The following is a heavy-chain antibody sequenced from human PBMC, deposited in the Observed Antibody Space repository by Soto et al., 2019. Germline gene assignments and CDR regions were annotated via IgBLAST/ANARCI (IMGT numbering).Heavy chain of an antibody. CDR3: ARDADYGGSRGGMDV. J-gene: IGHJ6*02. CDR2: IYYSGST. Sequence: QVRLEESGPGLVKPSETLSLICSVSGGSVNNANYFWNWIRHHPENGLEWIGYIYYSGSTRYNPSFKTPATLSIDTSKNHFSLRMNSVTVADTAVYFCARDADYGGSRGGMDVWGRGTTVTVSS. CDR1: GGSVNNANYF. D-gene: IGHD4-17*01. V-gene: IGHV4-31*01.